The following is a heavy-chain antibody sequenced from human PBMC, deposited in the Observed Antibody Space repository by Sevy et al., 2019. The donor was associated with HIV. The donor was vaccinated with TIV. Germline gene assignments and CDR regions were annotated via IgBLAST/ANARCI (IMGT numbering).Heavy chain of an antibody. J-gene: IGHJ6*02. CDR2: IRSKANSYAT. CDR3: TRPGEGYCSSTSCYTDNYYYYYGMDV. Sequence: GGSLRLSCAASGFTFSGSAMHWVRQASGKGLEWIGRIRSKANSYATAYAASVKGRSTISRDDSKNTAYLQMNSLKTEDTAVYYCTRPGEGYCSSTSCYTDNYYYYYGMDVWGQGTTVTVSS. CDR1: GFTFSGSA. D-gene: IGHD2-2*02. V-gene: IGHV3-73*01.